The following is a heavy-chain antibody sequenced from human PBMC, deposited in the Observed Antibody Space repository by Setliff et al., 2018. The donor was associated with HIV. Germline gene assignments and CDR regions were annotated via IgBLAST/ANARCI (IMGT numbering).Heavy chain of an antibody. D-gene: IGHD3-10*01. CDR2: ICYSGST. CDR1: GGSVSTGNYY. J-gene: IGHJ6*04. Sequence: PSETLSLTCTVSGGSVSTGNYYWNWIRLPPGKGLEWIGYICYSGSTNYNPSLKSRVTISVDTSKNQFSLRLNSVTAADTAIYYCTRRGADSYYPRPLDVWGKGTTVTVSS. CDR3: TRRGADSYYPRPLDV. V-gene: IGHV4-61*01.